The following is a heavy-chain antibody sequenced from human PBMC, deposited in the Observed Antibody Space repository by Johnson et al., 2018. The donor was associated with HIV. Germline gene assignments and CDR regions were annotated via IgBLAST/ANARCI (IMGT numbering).Heavy chain of an antibody. Sequence: VQLVESGGGVVRPGGSLRLSCAASGFTFDDYAMHWVRQAPGKGLEWVSGISWNSGSIGYVDSVKGRFTISRDNAKNSLYLQMNSLRAEDTAVYYYARSKYYYYSSGYYYLYAFDIWGQGTMVTVSS. V-gene: IGHV3-9*01. CDR2: ISWNSGSI. CDR1: GFTFDDYA. CDR3: ARSKYYYYSSGYYYLYAFDI. D-gene: IGHD3-22*01. J-gene: IGHJ3*02.